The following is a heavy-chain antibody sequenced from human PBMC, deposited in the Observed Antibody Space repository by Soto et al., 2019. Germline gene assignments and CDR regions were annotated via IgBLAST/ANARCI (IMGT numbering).Heavy chain of an antibody. V-gene: IGHV4-34*01. J-gene: IGHJ4*02. CDR1: GGSFSGYY. CDR2: INHSGST. D-gene: IGHD2-2*01. Sequence: QVQLQQWGAGLLKPSETLSLTCAVYGGSFSGYYWSWIRQPPGKGLEWIGEINHSGSTNYNPSLKSRFTISVDTSKNQFSLKLSSVTAADTAVYYCAGFSSTSGDYWGQGTLVTVSS. CDR3: AGFSSTSGDY.